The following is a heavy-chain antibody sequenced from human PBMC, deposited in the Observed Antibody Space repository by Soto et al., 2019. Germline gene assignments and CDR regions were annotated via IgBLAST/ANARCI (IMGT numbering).Heavy chain of an antibody. V-gene: IGHV5-51*01. CDR2: IYPGDSDT. CDR3: ARHAGSGSYYIGFLDY. D-gene: IGHD3-10*01. J-gene: IGHJ4*02. CDR1: GYSFTSYW. Sequence: GESPEIPCKGPGYSFTSYWIGWVRQMLGKGLEWMGIIYPGDSDTRYSPSFQGQVTISADKSISTAYLQWSSPKASDTAMYYCARHAGSGSYYIGFLDYWGQGTLVTVSS.